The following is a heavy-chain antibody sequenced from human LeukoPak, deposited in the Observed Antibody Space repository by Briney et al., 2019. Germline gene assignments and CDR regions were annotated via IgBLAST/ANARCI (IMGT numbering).Heavy chain of an antibody. D-gene: IGHD2-15*01. V-gene: IGHV3-21*04. CDR3: ARDVV. CDR1: GFTFSSYG. Sequence: GGSLRLSCVASGFTFSSYGMHWVRQAPGKGLEWVSSISSSSYYIYYADSVKGRFTISRDNSKNTLYLQMNSPSAEDTAVYYCARDVVWGQGALVTVSS. J-gene: IGHJ4*02. CDR2: ISSSSYYI.